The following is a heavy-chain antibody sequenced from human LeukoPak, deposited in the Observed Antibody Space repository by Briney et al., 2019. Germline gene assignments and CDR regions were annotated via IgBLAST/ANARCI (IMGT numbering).Heavy chain of an antibody. J-gene: IGHJ4*02. V-gene: IGHV3-30*18. CDR2: ISYDGSNK. CDR1: GFTFSNYG. CDR3: AKGVTADSRYCSGGSCSYFDY. D-gene: IGHD2-15*01. Sequence: GGSLRLSCAASGFTFSNYGMHWVRQAPGKGLEGVAVISYDGSNKYYADSVKGRFTVSRDNSKNTLFLQMDSLSAEDTAVYYCAKGVTADSRYCSGGSCSYFDYWGQGTLVTVSS.